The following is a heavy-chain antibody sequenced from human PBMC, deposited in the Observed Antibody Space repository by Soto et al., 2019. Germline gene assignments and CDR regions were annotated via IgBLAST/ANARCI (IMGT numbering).Heavy chain of an antibody. V-gene: IGHV1-18*01. Sequence: QVQLVQSRAEVKNPGASVKVSCKASGYSFTRYGIAGSRPAPGQWLEWRGWNNTYNGNTNYALNLQGRVTLTTDTSTSTAYMELTILRSNDTAIYYCAMLDLYVTPTPQDVWGQGTTVIVSS. J-gene: IGHJ6*02. CDR1: GYSFTRYG. CDR3: AMLDLYVTPTPQDV. CDR2: NNTYNGNT. D-gene: IGHD3-16*02.